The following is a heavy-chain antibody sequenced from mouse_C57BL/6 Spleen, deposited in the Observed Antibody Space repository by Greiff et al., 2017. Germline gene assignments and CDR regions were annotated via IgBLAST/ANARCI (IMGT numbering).Heavy chain of an antibody. J-gene: IGHJ4*01. CDR3: ASPSTVVATRDYYYAMDY. D-gene: IGHD1-1*01. CDR1: GYTFTSYW. CDR2: IHPNSGST. V-gene: IGHV1-64*01. Sequence: QVQLQQSGAELVKPGASVKLSCKASGYTFTSYWMHWVKQRPGQGLEWIGMIHPNSGSTNYNEKFKSKATLTVDKSSSTAYMQLSSLTSEDSAVYYCASPSTVVATRDYYYAMDYWGQGTSVTVSS.